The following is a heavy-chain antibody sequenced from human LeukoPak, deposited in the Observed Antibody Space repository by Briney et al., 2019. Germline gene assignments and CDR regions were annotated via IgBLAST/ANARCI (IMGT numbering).Heavy chain of an antibody. CDR1: GGSISSYY. V-gene: IGHV4-4*07. D-gene: IGHD3-10*01. CDR2: INTSGST. CDR3: AGGMVRGVIITLGY. Sequence: PSETLSLTCTVSGGSISSYYWSWIRQPAGKGLEWIGRINTSGSTNYNPSLKSRVTMSVDTSKNQFSLKLSSVTAADTAVYYCAGGMVRGVIITLGYWGQGTLVTVSS. J-gene: IGHJ4*02.